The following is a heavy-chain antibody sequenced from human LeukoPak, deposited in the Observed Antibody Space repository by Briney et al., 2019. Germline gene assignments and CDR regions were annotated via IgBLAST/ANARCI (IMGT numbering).Heavy chain of an antibody. J-gene: IGHJ4*02. CDR2: ISYDGSNK. CDR3: ARDHRGVRDYFDY. CDR1: GFTFSSYA. D-gene: IGHD3-10*01. V-gene: IGHV3-30-3*01. Sequence: GGSLRLSCAASGFTFSSYAMHWVRQAPGKGLEWVAVISYDGSNKYYADSVKGRFTISRDNSKNTLYLQMNSLRAEDTAVYYCARDHRGVRDYFDYWGQGTLVTVSS.